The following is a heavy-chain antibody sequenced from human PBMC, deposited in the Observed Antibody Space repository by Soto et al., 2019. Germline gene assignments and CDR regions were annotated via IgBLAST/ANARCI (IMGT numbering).Heavy chain of an antibody. CDR3: ARDRSEFQRFYYGLDV. Sequence: GGSLRLSCAASGFTFSNYGMHWVRQAPGKGLEWVAIIWYDGSNDYYVDSVKGRFTISRDNSKNTLSLQMNSLRAEDTAVYYCARDRSEFQRFYYGLDVWGQGTTVTVSS. CDR2: IWYDGSND. J-gene: IGHJ6*02. D-gene: IGHD3-10*01. CDR1: GFTFSNYG. V-gene: IGHV3-33*01.